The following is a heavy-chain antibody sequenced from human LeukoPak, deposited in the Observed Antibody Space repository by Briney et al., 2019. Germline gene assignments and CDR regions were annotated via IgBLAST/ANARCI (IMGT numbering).Heavy chain of an antibody. CDR3: ARGRGYYYYYGMDV. CDR1: GGSFSGYY. CDR2: INHSGST. Sequence: SETLSLTCAVYGGSFSGYYWSWIRQPPGKGLEWIGEINHSGSTNYNPSLKSRVTISVDTSKNQFSLKLSSVTAADTAVYYCARGRGYYYYYGMDVWGQGTTVTVSS. V-gene: IGHV4-34*01. J-gene: IGHJ6*02.